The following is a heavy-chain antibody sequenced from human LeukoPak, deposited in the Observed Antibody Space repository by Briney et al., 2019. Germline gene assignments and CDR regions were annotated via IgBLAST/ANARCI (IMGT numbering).Heavy chain of an antibody. J-gene: IGHJ5*02. D-gene: IGHD3-16*01. CDR3: ARPDDGGFDP. CDR1: GGSISSGNHY. CDR2: THNNGNT. Sequence: SETLSLTCTVSGGSISSGNHYWSWLRQPAGKGLEWIGRTHNNGNTNYNPSLKNRVSISVDTSKNQLSLRLSSVTAADTAVYYCARPDDGGFDPWGQGTLVTVSS. V-gene: IGHV4-61*02.